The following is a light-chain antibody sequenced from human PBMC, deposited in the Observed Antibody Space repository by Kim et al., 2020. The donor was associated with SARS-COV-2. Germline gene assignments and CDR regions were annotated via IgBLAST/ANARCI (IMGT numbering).Light chain of an antibody. CDR3: QQYYSTPRT. V-gene: IGKV4-1*01. CDR1: QSVLYNSNDKNY. CDR2: WAS. Sequence: DIVMTQSPDSLAVSLGDRATINCKSSQSVLYNSNDKNYLAWYQQKPGQPPKLLIYWASTQESGVPDRFSGSGSGTDFTLTISSLQAEDVAVYYCQQYYSTPRTFGQGTKVDIK. J-gene: IGKJ1*01.